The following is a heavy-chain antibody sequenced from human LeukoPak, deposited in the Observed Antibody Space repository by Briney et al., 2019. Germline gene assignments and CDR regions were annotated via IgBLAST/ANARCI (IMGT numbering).Heavy chain of an antibody. CDR2: ISGSGGST. V-gene: IGHV3-23*01. CDR3: AKWGADCSSTSCYIEENDY. Sequence: PGGSLRLSCAASGFTFSSYAMSWVRQAPGKGLEWVSAISGSGGSTYYADSVKGRFTISRDNSKNTLYLQMNSLRAEDTAVYYCAKWGADCSSTSCYIEENDYWGQGTLVTVSS. CDR1: GFTFSSYA. D-gene: IGHD2-2*02. J-gene: IGHJ4*02.